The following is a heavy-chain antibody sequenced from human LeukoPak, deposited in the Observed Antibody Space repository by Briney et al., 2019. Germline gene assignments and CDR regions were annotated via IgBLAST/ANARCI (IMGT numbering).Heavy chain of an antibody. CDR3: ARASPYYDFWSGYFHNWFDP. D-gene: IGHD3-3*01. CDR1: GFTFSSYS. J-gene: IGHJ5*02. CDR2: ISSSSSYI. V-gene: IGHV3-21*01. Sequence: PGGSLRLSCAASGFTFSSYSMNWVRQAPGKGLEWVSSISSSSSYIYYADSVKGRFTISRDNAKNSLYLQMNSLRAEDTAVYYCARASPYYDFWSGYFHNWFDPWGQGTLVTVSS.